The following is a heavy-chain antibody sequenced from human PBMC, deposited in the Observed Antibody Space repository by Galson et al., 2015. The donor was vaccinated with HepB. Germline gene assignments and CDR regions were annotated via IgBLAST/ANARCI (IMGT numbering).Heavy chain of an antibody. Sequence: QSGAEVKKPGESLRISCKGSGYSFTSYWISWVRQMPGKGLEWMGRIDPSDSYTNYSPSFQGHVTISADKSISTAYLQWSSLKASDTAMYYCARHPYYYDSSGYFWYWGQGTLVTVSS. CDR2: IDPSDSYT. CDR1: GYSFTSYW. CDR3: ARHPYYYDSSGYFWY. D-gene: IGHD3-22*01. J-gene: IGHJ4*02. V-gene: IGHV5-10-1*01.